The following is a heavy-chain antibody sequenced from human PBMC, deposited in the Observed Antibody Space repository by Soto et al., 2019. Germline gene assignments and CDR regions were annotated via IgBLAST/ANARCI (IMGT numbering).Heavy chain of an antibody. D-gene: IGHD2-2*03. CDR2: TYYRSKWYN. Sequence: SQTLSLTCAISGDSVSSNSAAWNWIRQSPSRGLEWLGRTYYRSKWYNDYAVSVKSLITINPDTSKNQFSLQLNSVTPEDTAVYYCARVGSYLTTEEEEDAFDIWGQGTMVTVSS. J-gene: IGHJ3*02. CDR3: ARVGSYLTTEEEEDAFDI. V-gene: IGHV6-1*01. CDR1: GDSVSSNSAA.